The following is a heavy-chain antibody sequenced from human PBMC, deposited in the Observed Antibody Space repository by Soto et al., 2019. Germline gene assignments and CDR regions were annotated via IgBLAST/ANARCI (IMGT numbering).Heavy chain of an antibody. CDR3: ASRSGRGAGYSYAKEYYYYYMDV. CDR2: IWYDGSNK. J-gene: IGHJ6*03. CDR1: GFTFSSYG. V-gene: IGHV3-33*01. D-gene: IGHD5-18*01. Sequence: QVQLVESGGGVVQPGRSLRLSCAASGFTFSSYGMHWVRQAPGKGLEWVAVIWYDGSNKYYADSVKGRFTISRDNSKNTLYLQMNSLRAEDTAVYYCASRSGRGAGYSYAKEYYYYYMDVWGKGTTVTVSS.